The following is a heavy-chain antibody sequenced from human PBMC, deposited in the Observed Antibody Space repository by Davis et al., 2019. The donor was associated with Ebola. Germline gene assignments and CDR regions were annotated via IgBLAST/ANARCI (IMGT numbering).Heavy chain of an antibody. Sequence: GSLRLSCAVYGGSFSGYYWSWIRQPPGKGLEWIGYIYYSGSTNYNPSLKSRVTISVDTSKNQFSLKLSSVTAADTAVYYCARFLGVVISNAFDIWGQGTMVTVSS. CDR3: ARFLGVVISNAFDI. D-gene: IGHD3-3*01. J-gene: IGHJ3*02. CDR2: IYYSGST. V-gene: IGHV4-59*08. CDR1: GGSFSGYY.